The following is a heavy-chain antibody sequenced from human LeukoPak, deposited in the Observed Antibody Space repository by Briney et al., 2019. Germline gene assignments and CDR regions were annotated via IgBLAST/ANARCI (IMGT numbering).Heavy chain of an antibody. J-gene: IGHJ4*02. V-gene: IGHV3-48*03. D-gene: IGHD6-19*01. CDR3: ARGPSVGSGWSPDY. CDR1: GFTFSDYE. CDR2: ISNSSSII. Sequence: AGGSLRLSYTGSGFTFSDYEMNWVRQAPGKGLEWISYISNSSSIIYYADSVKGRFTISRDNAKNSLFLQMHSLRAEDTAVYYCARGPSVGSGWSPDYWGQGTLVTVSS.